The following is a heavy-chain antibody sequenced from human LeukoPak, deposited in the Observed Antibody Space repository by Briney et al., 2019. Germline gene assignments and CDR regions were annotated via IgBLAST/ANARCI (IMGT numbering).Heavy chain of an antibody. CDR3: AREGRVSGYDFDC. D-gene: IGHD5-12*01. V-gene: IGHV3-74*03. Sequence: GGFLRLSCAASGFTFSSYWMHWVRQAPGKGLVWVSRINSDGSSITYPDSVKGRFTISRDNAKNTLYLQMNSLRVEDTAVYYCAREGRVSGYDFDCWGQGTLVTVSS. CDR1: GFTFSSYW. J-gene: IGHJ4*02. CDR2: INSDGSSI.